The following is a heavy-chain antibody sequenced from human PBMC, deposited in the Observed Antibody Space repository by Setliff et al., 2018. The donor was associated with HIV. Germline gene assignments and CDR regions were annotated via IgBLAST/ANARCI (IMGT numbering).Heavy chain of an antibody. V-gene: IGHV4-34*01. Sequence: SETLSLTCAVYGGSFSDYYWSWIRQSPGRGLEWIGEINHGGSTIYNPSLKSRVTISIDTSKNQFSLNLTSVTAADTAIYYCARGLDVWGTYRYRNYFDYWGQGTLVTV. J-gene: IGHJ4*02. CDR3: ARGLDVWGTYRYRNYFDY. CDR2: INHGGST. D-gene: IGHD3-16*02. CDR1: GGSFSDYY.